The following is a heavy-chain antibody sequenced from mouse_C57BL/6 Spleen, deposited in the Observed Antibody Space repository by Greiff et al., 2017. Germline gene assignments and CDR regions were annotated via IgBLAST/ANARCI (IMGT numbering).Heavy chain of an antibody. J-gene: IGHJ4*01. CDR1: GYTFTDYE. Sequence: QVQLKESGADLVRPAASVTLSCKASGYTFTDYEMHWVKQTPVHGLEWIGAIDPETGGTAYNQMFKGKAILTADQSSSTAYMELRSLTSEDSAVYYCTRGAHYDYDGGDYYAMDYWGQGTSVTVSS. CDR3: TRGAHYDYDGGDYYAMDY. D-gene: IGHD2-4*01. V-gene: IGHV1-15*01. CDR2: IDPETGGT.